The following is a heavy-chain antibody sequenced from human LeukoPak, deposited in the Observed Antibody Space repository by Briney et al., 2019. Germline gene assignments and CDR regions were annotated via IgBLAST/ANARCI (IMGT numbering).Heavy chain of an antibody. CDR2: IYSGGST. J-gene: IGHJ4*02. CDR1: GFTFSSYA. CDR3: ARVPGDY. V-gene: IGHV3-66*01. Sequence: GGSLRLSCAASGFTFSSYAMSWVRQAPGKGLEWVSVIYSGGSTYYADSVKGRFTISRDNSKNTLYLQMNSLRAEDTAVYYCARVPGDYWGQGTLVTVSS.